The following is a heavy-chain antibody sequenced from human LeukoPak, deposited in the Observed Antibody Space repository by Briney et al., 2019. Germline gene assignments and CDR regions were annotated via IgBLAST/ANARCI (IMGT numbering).Heavy chain of an antibody. CDR1: GFTFSNYA. CDR2: IDASGGAT. CDR3: AKGSGRGWYRLFAP. V-gene: IGHV3-23*01. D-gene: IGHD6-19*01. J-gene: IGHJ5*02. Sequence: GGSLRLSCAASGFTFSNYAMYWVRQPPGKGLEWVSTIDASGGATYYADSVKGRFTISRDNSKNTFYLQMNSLRAEDTAVYFCAKGSGRGWYRLFAPWGQGTLVTVSS.